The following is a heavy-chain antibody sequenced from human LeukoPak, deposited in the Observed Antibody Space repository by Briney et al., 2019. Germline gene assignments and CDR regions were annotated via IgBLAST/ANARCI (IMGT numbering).Heavy chain of an antibody. CDR3: AKDGSWYYDFWSGYYGSWFDP. J-gene: IGHJ5*02. CDR2: ISSSSSYI. Sequence: GGSLRLSCAAPGFTFSSYSMNWVRQAPGKGLEWVSSISSSSSYIYYADSVKGRFTISRDNSKNTLYLQMNSLRAEDTAVYYCAKDGSWYYDFWSGYYGSWFDPWGQGTLVTVSS. D-gene: IGHD3-3*01. V-gene: IGHV3-21*01. CDR1: GFTFSSYS.